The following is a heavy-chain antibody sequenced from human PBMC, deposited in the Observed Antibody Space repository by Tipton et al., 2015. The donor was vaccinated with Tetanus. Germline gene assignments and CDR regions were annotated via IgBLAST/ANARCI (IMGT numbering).Heavy chain of an antibody. Sequence: TLSLTCTVSGDSITSFYWSWIRQPPGKGLEWIGYIFYGGTTNYNPSLKSRVTISLDTSKNQFSLQLSSVTAADTAVYFCARHMAEHDTRYFDLWGQGTKVTVSS. CDR2: IFYGGTT. CDR1: GDSITSFY. D-gene: IGHD3-16*02. V-gene: IGHV4-59*07. J-gene: IGHJ3*01. CDR3: ARHMAEHDTRYFDL.